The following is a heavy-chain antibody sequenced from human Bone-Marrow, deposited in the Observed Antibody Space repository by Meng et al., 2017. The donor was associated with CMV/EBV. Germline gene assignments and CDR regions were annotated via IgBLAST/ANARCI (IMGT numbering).Heavy chain of an antibody. CDR3: ARDRGPYQLLIHFDY. V-gene: IGHV1-18*01. CDR1: GYTFTSYG. D-gene: IGHD2-2*01. Sequence: VQLVPPGAEWKKPGASVKASCKASGYTFTSYGISWVRQAPGQGLEWMGWISAYNGNTNYAQKLQGRVTMTTDTSTSTAYMELRSLRSDDTAVYYCARDRGPYQLLIHFDYWGQGTLVTVSS. J-gene: IGHJ4*02. CDR2: ISAYNGNT.